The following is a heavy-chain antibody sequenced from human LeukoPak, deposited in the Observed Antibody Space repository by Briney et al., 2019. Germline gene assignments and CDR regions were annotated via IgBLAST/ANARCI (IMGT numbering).Heavy chain of an antibody. J-gene: IGHJ3*02. V-gene: IGHV4-59*12. CDR1: GGSINKYY. CDR3: AGRGSSSGTFDI. CDR2: VHDSAGT. Sequence: PSETLSLTCTVSGGSINKYYWSWIRQSPGKGLEWLGYVHDSAGTIYNPSLKSRVTISVGTSKTQFSLHPASLTAADTALYYCAGRGSSSGTFDIWGPGTFVTVSS. D-gene: IGHD3-10*01.